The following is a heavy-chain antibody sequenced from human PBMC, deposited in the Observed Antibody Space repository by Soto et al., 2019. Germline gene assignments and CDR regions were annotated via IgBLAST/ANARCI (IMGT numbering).Heavy chain of an antibody. V-gene: IGHV5-10-1*01. Sequence: PGESLKISCKGSGYSFTSYWISWVRQMPGKGLEWMGRIDPSDSYTNYSPSFQGHVTISADKSISTAYLQWSSLKASDTAMYYCARGREDIVVVVAATGAFDIWGQGTMVTVSS. CDR2: IDPSDSYT. CDR1: GYSFTSYW. D-gene: IGHD2-15*01. CDR3: ARGREDIVVVVAATGAFDI. J-gene: IGHJ3*02.